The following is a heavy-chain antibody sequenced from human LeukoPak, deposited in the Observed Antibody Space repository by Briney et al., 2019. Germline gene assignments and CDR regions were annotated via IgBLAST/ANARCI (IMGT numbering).Heavy chain of an antibody. CDR2: ISSSSSYI. D-gene: IGHD3-22*01. CDR1: GFTVSSNY. V-gene: IGHV3-21*01. CDR3: ARDQGYDSSGGFDY. Sequence: PGGSLRLSCAASGFTVSSNYMSWVRQAPGKGLEWVSSISSSSSYIYYADSVKGRFTISRDNAKNSLYLQMNSLRAEDTAVYYCARDQGYDSSGGFDYWGQGTLVTVSS. J-gene: IGHJ4*02.